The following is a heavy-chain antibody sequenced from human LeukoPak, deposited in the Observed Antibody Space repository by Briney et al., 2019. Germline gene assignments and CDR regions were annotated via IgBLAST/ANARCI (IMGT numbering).Heavy chain of an antibody. CDR1: GFTFSSYS. J-gene: IGHJ4*02. CDR3: ARSKGSGRSGGNYFDY. D-gene: IGHD3-10*01. CDR2: ISSSSSYI. V-gene: IGHV3-21*01. Sequence: GGSLRLSCAASGFTFSSYSMNWVRQAPGQGLEWVSSISSSSSYIYYADSVKGRFTISRDNAKNSLYLQMNSLRAEDTAVYYCARSKGSGRSGGNYFDYWGQGTLVTVSS.